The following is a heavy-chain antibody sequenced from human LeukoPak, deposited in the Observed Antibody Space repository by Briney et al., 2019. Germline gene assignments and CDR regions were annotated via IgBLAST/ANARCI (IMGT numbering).Heavy chain of an antibody. CDR1: GYTFTSYG. Sequence: VASVKVSCKASGYTFTSYGISWVRQAPGQGLGWMGWISAYNGNTNYAQKLQGRVTMTTDTSTSTAYMELRSLRSDDTAVYYCGTDRLLFGYYYNALDVWGQGTTVTASS. CDR2: ISAYNGNT. V-gene: IGHV1-18*01. CDR3: GTDRLLFGYYYNALDV. J-gene: IGHJ6*02. D-gene: IGHD3-3*01.